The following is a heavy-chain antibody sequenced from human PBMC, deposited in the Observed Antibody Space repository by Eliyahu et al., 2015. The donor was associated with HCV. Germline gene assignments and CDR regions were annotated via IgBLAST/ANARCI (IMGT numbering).Heavy chain of an antibody. CDR1: GFXFTNAW. CDR3: TTDQIDGYDSWSGYFRY. D-gene: IGHD3-3*01. Sequence: EVQLVESGGGLVKPGGSLRLSCAASGFXFTNAWXSWVRQAPGKGLEWVGRFKSKIDGGATDYGAPVKDRFTMSRDDSRNTLYLQMNSLNAEDTAIYYCTTDQIDGYDSWSGYFRYWGQGTLVTVSS. CDR2: FKSKIDGGAT. J-gene: IGHJ4*02. V-gene: IGHV3-15*01.